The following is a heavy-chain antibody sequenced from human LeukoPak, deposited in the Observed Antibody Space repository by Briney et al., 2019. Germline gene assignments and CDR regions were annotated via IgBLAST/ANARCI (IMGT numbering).Heavy chain of an antibody. Sequence: GGSLRLSCAASGFTFSSYWMHWVRQAPGKGLVWVSRINSDGSSTSYADSVKGRFTISRDNAKNTLYLQMNSLRAEDTAVYYCARDGYSGYDSAVYYYGMDVWGQGTTVTVSS. J-gene: IGHJ6*02. V-gene: IGHV3-74*01. D-gene: IGHD5-12*01. CDR1: GFTFSSYW. CDR3: ARDGYSGYDSAVYYYGMDV. CDR2: INSDGSST.